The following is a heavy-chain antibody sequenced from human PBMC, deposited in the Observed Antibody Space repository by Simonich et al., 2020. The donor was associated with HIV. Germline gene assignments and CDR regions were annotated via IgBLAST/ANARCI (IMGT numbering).Heavy chain of an antibody. J-gene: IGHJ4*02. D-gene: IGHD3-22*01. CDR3: ARVAFHNHDSRYFDD. CDR2: IYYTGIT. V-gene: IGHV4-59*01. Sequence: QVQLQESGPGLVKPSETLSLTCTVSGDTISSYYWSWIRQPPGKGLEWIGHIYYTGITNYNPSLKSRVTISIDTSESQFSLYLSSVTAADTAVYYCARVAFHNHDSRYFDDWGQGTLVTVSS. CDR1: GDTISSYY.